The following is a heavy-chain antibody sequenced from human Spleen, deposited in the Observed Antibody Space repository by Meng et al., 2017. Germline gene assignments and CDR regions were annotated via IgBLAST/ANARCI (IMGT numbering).Heavy chain of an antibody. Sequence: FRPAGPLSLTVLVLGGAFSGYSWSWITQTPGNGLVWIGEINHSGITNYNPSRESRATISVDTSQNNLSLKLSSVTAADSAVYYCARGPTTMAHDFDYWGQGTLVTVSS. CDR3: ARGPTTMAHDFDY. V-gene: IGHV4-34*01. CDR1: GGAFSGYS. D-gene: IGHD4-11*01. J-gene: IGHJ4*02. CDR2: INHSGIT.